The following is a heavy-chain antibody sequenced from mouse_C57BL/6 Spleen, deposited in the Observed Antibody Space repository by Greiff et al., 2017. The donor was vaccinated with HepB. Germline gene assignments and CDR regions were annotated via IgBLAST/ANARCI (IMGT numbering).Heavy chain of an antibody. D-gene: IGHD1-1*01. CDR3: ARVSYVPYYAMDY. V-gene: IGHV5-4*03. J-gene: IGHJ4*01. CDR1: GFTFSSYA. CDR2: ISDGGSYT. Sequence: DVMLVESGGGLVKPGGSLKLSCAASGFTFSSYAMSWVRQTPEKRLEWVATISDGGSYTYYPDNVKGRFTISRDNAKNNLYLQMSHLKSEDTAMYYCARVSYVPYYAMDYWGQGTSVTVSS.